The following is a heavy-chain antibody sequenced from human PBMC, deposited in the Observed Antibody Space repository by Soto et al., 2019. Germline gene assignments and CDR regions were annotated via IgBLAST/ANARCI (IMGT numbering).Heavy chain of an antibody. D-gene: IGHD6-13*01. J-gene: IGHJ5*02. Sequence: SETLSLTCTVSGGSISSGGYYWSWIRQHPGKGLEWIGYIYYSGSTYYNPSLKSRVTISVDTSKNQFSLKLSSVTAADTAVYYCPRSLYSRCYPSRFDPWGQGTLVTVSS. CDR2: IYYSGST. CDR3: PRSLYSRCYPSRFDP. CDR1: GGSISSGGYY. V-gene: IGHV4-31*03.